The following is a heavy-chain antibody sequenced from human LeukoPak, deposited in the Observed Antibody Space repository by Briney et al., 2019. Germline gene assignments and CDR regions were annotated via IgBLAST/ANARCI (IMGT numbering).Heavy chain of an antibody. J-gene: IGHJ5*02. Sequence: GGSLRLSCAASGFTFSGSAMHWVRQASGKGLEWVGGIRSKANSYATAYAASVKGRFTISRDDSKNTAYLQMNSLRAEDTAVYYCARLNWDDGVVSGFDHWGQGILVTVSS. V-gene: IGHV3-73*01. D-gene: IGHD2-2*01. CDR1: GFTFSGSA. CDR3: ARLNWDDGVVSGFDH. CDR2: IRSKANSYAT.